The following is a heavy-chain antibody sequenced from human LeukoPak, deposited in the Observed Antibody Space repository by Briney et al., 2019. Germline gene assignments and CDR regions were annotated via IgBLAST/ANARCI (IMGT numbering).Heavy chain of an antibody. D-gene: IGHD5/OR15-5a*01. J-gene: IGHJ6*02. Sequence: GGSLRLSCAASGFTFSSYEMNWVRQAPGKGLEWVSYISSSGSTIYYADSVKGRFTISRDNSKNTLYLQMNSLRAEDTAVYYCANNPILRSYGMDVWGQGTTVTVSS. CDR1: GFTFSSYE. CDR2: ISSSGSTI. CDR3: ANNPILRSYGMDV. V-gene: IGHV3-48*03.